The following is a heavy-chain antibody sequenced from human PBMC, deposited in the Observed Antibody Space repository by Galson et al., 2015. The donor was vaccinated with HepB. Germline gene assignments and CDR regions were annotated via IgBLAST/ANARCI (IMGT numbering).Heavy chain of an antibody. V-gene: IGHV5-51*01. CDR2: IYPGDSDT. CDR3: GILYCSSTSCPYYYYYMDV. D-gene: IGHD2-2*01. Sequence: QSGAEVKKPGESLKISCKGSGYSFTSYWIGWVRQMPGKGLEWMGIIYPGDSDTRYSPSFQGQVTISADKSISTAYLQWSSLKASDTAVYYCGILYCSSTSCPYYYYYMDVWGKGTTVTVSS. J-gene: IGHJ6*03. CDR1: GYSFTSYW.